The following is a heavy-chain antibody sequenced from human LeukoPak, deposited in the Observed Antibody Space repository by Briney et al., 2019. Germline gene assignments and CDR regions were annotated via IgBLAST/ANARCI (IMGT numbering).Heavy chain of an antibody. Sequence: GGSLRLSCAASGFTFSSYSMNWVRQAPGKGLEWGSSISSSSSYIYYADSVKGRFTISRDNAKNSLYLQMNSLRAEDTAVYYCARYDYGDLGRFDYWGQGTLVTVSS. CDR3: ARYDYGDLGRFDY. CDR2: ISSSSSYI. CDR1: GFTFSSYS. V-gene: IGHV3-21*01. D-gene: IGHD4-17*01. J-gene: IGHJ4*02.